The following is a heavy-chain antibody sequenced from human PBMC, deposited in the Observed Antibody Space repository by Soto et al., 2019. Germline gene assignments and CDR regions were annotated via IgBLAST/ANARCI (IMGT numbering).Heavy chain of an antibody. D-gene: IGHD2-2*01. Sequence: GASVKVSCKASGGTFSSYAISWVRQAPGQGLEWMGGIIPIFGTANYAQKSQGRVTITADESTSTAYMELSSLRSEDTAVYYCARRYCSSTSCYQQPYYYYYYGMDVWGQGTTVTVSS. J-gene: IGHJ6*02. CDR2: IIPIFGTA. V-gene: IGHV1-69*13. CDR1: GGTFSSYA. CDR3: ARRYCSSTSCYQQPYYYYYYGMDV.